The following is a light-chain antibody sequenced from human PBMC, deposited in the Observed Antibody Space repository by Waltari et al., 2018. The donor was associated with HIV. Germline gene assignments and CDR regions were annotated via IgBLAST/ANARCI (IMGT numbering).Light chain of an antibody. CDR3: QQYNDWPRT. CDR1: QSVSSN. J-gene: IGKJ1*01. CDR2: GAS. V-gene: IGKV3-15*01. Sequence: EIVMTQSPATLSVSPGERATLSCRASQSVSSNLAWYKQKPGQAPRLLIFGASTRATGIPARFSGGGSGTDFTLSISSLQSEDFALYYCQQYNDWPRTFGQGTKVEIK.